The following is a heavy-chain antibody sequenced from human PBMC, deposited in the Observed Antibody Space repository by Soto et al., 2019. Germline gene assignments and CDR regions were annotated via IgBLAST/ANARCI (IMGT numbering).Heavy chain of an antibody. D-gene: IGHD1-26*01. CDR3: TTDSLIIRRIVRFTH. V-gene: IGHV3-15*07. Sequence: GGALRLSCAASGFIFSNAWIKWVRQAPGKGLEWVGRIKSKADGGTTDFAAPVKGRFAISRADSMNMMYMQMSSLRTEDTAVYYCTTDSLIIRRIVRFTHWAHGTLFTFSS. CDR2: IKSKADGGTT. CDR1: GFIFSNAW. J-gene: IGHJ4*01.